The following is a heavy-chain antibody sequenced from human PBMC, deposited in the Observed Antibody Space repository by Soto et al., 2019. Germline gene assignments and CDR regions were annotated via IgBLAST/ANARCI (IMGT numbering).Heavy chain of an antibody. Sequence: EGQLVESGGGLVKPGGSLRLSYAASGFTFSSYSMNWVRQAPGKGLEWVSSISSSSSYIYYADSVKGRFTISRDNAKNSLYLQMNSLRAEDTAVYYCARDQPGYSYGYGLGYWGQGTLVTVSS. D-gene: IGHD5-18*01. CDR1: GFTFSSYS. CDR2: ISSSSSYI. J-gene: IGHJ4*02. CDR3: ARDQPGYSYGYGLGY. V-gene: IGHV3-21*01.